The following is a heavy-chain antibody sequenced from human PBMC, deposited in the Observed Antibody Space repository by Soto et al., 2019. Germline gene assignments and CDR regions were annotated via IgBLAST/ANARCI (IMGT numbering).Heavy chain of an antibody. V-gene: IGHV4-31*03. CDR3: ARAGFSYLEIGPNFDY. D-gene: IGHD1-26*01. J-gene: IGHJ4*02. CDR2: IYYSGST. CDR1: GGSISSGGYY. Sequence: SETLSLTCTVSGGSISSGGYYWSWIRQHPGKGLGWIGYIYYSGSTYYNPSLKSRVTISVDTSKNQFSLKLSSVTAADTAVYYCARAGFSYLEIGPNFDYWGQGTLVTVSS.